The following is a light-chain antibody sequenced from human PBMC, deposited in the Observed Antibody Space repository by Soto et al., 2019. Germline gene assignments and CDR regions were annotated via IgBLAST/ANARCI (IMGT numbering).Light chain of an antibody. V-gene: IGKV1-5*01. J-gene: IGKJ1*01. CDR1: QSISSW. Sequence: DIQMTQSTSTLSASVGDRVTITCRASQSISSWLAWYQQKPGKAPKLLIYDASSLESGVPSRFSGSGSGTEFTLTISSLQPDDFATYYCQQYNSYWTFGQGTNVDVK. CDR3: QQYNSYWT. CDR2: DAS.